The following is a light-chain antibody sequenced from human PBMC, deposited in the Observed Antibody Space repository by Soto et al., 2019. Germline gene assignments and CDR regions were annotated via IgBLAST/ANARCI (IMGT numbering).Light chain of an antibody. CDR3: QQYNSLPLT. V-gene: IGKV3-20*01. J-gene: IGKJ4*01. CDR1: QSVSS. Sequence: EIVLTHSPGTLSLSPCERATLSFRASQSVSSLAWYQQKPGQAPRLLIYGASTRATGIPDRFSGSGSGTDFTLTISRLEPEDFAVYYCQQYNSLPLTFGGGTKVDIK. CDR2: GAS.